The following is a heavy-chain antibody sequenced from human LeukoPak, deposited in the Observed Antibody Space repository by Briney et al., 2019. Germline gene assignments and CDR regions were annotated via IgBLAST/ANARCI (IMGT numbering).Heavy chain of an antibody. CDR3: ARDGSGKTASGMDV. V-gene: IGHV1-2*02. D-gene: IGHD3-10*01. J-gene: IGHJ6*03. CDR1: GYTFTGYY. Sequence: ASVKVSCKASGYTFTGYYMHWVRQAPGQGLEWMGWINPNSGGTNYAQKFQGRVTMTRDTSISTAYMELSRLRSDDTAVYYCARDGSGKTASGMDVRGKGTTVTVSS. CDR2: INPNSGGT.